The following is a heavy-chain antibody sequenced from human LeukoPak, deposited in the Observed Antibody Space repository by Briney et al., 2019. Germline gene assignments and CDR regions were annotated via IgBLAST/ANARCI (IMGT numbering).Heavy chain of an antibody. D-gene: IGHD3-22*01. V-gene: IGHV3-21*01. CDR3: TRDYYDSSGLPFDY. Sequence: GGSLRLSCAASGFTFTTYWMTWVRQAPGKGPEWVSSISSISHYIYYADSVKGRFTISRDNAKNSLYLQMNSLRAEDTALYYCTRDYYDSSGLPFDYWGQGTLVTVSS. CDR2: ISSISHYI. J-gene: IGHJ4*02. CDR1: GFTFTTYW.